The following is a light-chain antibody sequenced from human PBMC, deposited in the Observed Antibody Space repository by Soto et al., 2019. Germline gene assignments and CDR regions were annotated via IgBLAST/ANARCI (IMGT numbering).Light chain of an antibody. V-gene: IGKV3-11*01. CDR2: DAS. CDR1: QSVSSY. Sequence: EIVLTQSPATLSLSPGERATLSCRASQSVSSYLAWYQQKPCQAPRLLIYDASNRATGIPARFSGSGSGTDFTLTISSLEPEDFAVYYCQQRSNWPPITFGQGTRREIK. CDR3: QQRSNWPPIT. J-gene: IGKJ5*01.